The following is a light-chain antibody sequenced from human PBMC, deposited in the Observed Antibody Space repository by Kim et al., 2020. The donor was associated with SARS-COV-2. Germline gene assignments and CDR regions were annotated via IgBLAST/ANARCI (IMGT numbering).Light chain of an antibody. V-gene: IGLV1-47*01. CDR3: AAWDDSLYVV. CDR1: SSNIGSSY. CDR2: RDN. Sequence: QSVLTQPPSTSGTPGQRVTIYCSGSSSNIGSSYVYWYQQLPGTAPKLLIYRDNQRPSGVPDRFSGYKSGTSASLAISGLRSEDEADYYCAAWDDSLYVVFGGGTQLTVL. J-gene: IGLJ2*01.